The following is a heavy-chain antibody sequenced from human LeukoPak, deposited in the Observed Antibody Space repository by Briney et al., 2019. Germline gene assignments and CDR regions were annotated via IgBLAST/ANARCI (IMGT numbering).Heavy chain of an antibody. Sequence: PGGSLRLSCAASGFTFSNYAMSWVRQAPGKGLDWVSTAGKSVGNTYYADSVKGRFTISRHNSKNTLYLQMNSLRAEDTAVYYCARDGNRDGYNYDYFDYWGQGTLVTVSS. CDR1: GFTFSNYA. D-gene: IGHD5-24*01. CDR3: ARDGNRDGYNYDYFDY. CDR2: AGKSVGNT. J-gene: IGHJ4*02. V-gene: IGHV3-23*01.